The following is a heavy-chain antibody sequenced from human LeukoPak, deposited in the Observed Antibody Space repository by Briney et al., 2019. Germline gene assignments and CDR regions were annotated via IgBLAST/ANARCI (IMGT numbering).Heavy chain of an antibody. Sequence: PSGTLSLTCAVSVGSITGSNCWTWVRQPPGKGREWIGEIYHSGSTNYNPSLKSRVTISVDKSNNQFSLKLNSMTAADTAVYYCARNAGNSDVDYWGQGILVTVSS. CDR3: ARNAGNSDVDY. V-gene: IGHV4-4*02. J-gene: IGHJ4*02. D-gene: IGHD4-23*01. CDR2: IYHSGST. CDR1: VGSITGSNC.